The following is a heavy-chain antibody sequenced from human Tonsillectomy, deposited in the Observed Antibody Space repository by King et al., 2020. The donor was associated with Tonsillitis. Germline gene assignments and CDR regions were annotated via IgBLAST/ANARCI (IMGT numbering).Heavy chain of an antibody. V-gene: IGHV4-4*07. CDR2: FYTSGST. CDR3: ARDLPYYYTVSGYYYESYFDY. Sequence: VQLQESGPGLVKPSETLSLTCTVSGGSISSYYWSWIRQPAGKGLEWIGRFYTSGSTNYNPSLKSRVTMSVDTSKNQFSLRLSSVTAADTAVYYCARDLPYYYTVSGYYYESYFDYWGQGTLVTVSS. CDR1: GGSISSYY. D-gene: IGHD3-22*01. J-gene: IGHJ4*02.